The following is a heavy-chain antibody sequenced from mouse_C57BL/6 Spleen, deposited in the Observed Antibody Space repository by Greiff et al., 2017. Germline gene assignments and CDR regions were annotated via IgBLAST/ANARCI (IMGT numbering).Heavy chain of an antibody. CDR2: INYDGSST. CDR3: ARGGDYYGSSYWYFDV. V-gene: IGHV5-16*01. J-gene: IGHJ1*03. Sequence: EVKVVESEGGLVQPGSSMKLSCTASGFTFSDYYMAWVRQVPEKGLEWVANINYDGSSTYYLDSLKSRFIISRDNAKNILYLQMSSLKSEDTATYYCARGGDYYGSSYWYFDVWGTGTTVTVSS. CDR1: GFTFSDYY. D-gene: IGHD1-1*01.